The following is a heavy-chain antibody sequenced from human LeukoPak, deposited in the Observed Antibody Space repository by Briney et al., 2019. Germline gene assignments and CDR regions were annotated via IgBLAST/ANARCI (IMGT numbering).Heavy chain of an antibody. CDR1: GYTFTSYA. CDR2: INTNTGNP. J-gene: IGHJ6*02. CDR3: ARVLRSSSWWDYYYYYGMDV. Sequence: ASVKVSCKASGYTFTSYAMNWVRQAPGQGLEWMGWINTNTGNPTYAQGFTGRFVFSLDTSVSTAYLQISSLKAEDTAVYYCARVLRSSSWWDYYYYYGMDVWGQGTTVTVSS. D-gene: IGHD6-13*01. V-gene: IGHV7-4-1*02.